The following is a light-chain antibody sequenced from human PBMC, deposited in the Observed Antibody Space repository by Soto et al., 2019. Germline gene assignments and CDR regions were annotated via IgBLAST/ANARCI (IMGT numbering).Light chain of an antibody. J-gene: IGLJ1*01. CDR2: GVK. CDR3: TSYTTSYFDV. CDR1: GRDIGAYDY. Sequence: QSALTQPASVSGSRGQSITISCTGSGRDIGAYDYVSWYQQHPGKAPKLLIYGVKNRPSGVSYRFSASKSAFTASLTISGLQAEDEAHYYCTSYTTSYFDVFGPGTKLTVL. V-gene: IGLV2-14*01.